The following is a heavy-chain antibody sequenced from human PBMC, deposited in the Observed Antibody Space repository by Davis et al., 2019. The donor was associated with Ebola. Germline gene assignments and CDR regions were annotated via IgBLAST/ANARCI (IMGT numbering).Heavy chain of an antibody. V-gene: IGHV3-66*04. CDR3: TRHVSGDFWYFDL. Sequence: GESLKISCAASGFTFSSYAMSWVRQAPGKGLEWVSVIYIDGRTYYADSVKGRFTISRDNSKNTLYLQMNSLRAEDTAVYYCTRHVSGDFWYFDLWGRGTLVTVSS. J-gene: IGHJ2*01. CDR1: GFTFSSYA. D-gene: IGHD4-17*01. CDR2: IYIDGRT.